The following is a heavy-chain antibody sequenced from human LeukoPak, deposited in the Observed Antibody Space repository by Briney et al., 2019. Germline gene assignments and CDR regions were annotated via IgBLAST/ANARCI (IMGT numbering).Heavy chain of an antibody. V-gene: IGHV3-30-3*01. J-gene: IGHJ3*01. CDR1: GFTFSDYA. D-gene: IGHD3-3*01. Sequence: GGSPRLSCAASGFTFSDYAMHWVRQAPGKGLEWVAVLSYGGTNKYYADSVKGRFTISRDNSKNTMFLQMNSLRAEDTAVYHCARDRSGYANDAFDFWGQGTMVTVSS. CDR2: LSYGGTNK. CDR3: ARDRSGYANDAFDF.